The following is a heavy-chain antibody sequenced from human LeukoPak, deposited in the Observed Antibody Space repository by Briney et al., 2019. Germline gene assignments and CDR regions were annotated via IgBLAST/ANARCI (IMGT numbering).Heavy chain of an antibody. J-gene: IGHJ4*02. CDR2: ICHSGST. V-gene: IGHV4-38-2*02. Sequence: SETLSLTCTVSGYSISSGYYWGWIRQPPGKGLEWIGSICHSGSTNYNPSLKSRVTISVDTSKNQFSLKLSSVTAADTAVYYCARRVYGDYVFHFDYWGQGTLVTVSS. CDR3: ARRVYGDYVFHFDY. D-gene: IGHD4-17*01. CDR1: GYSISSGYY.